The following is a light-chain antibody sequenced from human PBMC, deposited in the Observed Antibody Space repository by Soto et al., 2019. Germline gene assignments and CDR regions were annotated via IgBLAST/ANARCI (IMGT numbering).Light chain of an antibody. Sequence: QLVLTQPPSTSGPPGQRVTISCSGSSSNIGSNPVSWYRQFPGTAPEVLLYNNDQRPSGVPDRISGSKSGTSASLAISGLQSEDEAEYYCAAWDDSLNGYWVFGGGTKLTVL. CDR1: SSNIGSNP. J-gene: IGLJ3*02. CDR3: AAWDDSLNGYWV. V-gene: IGLV1-44*01. CDR2: NND.